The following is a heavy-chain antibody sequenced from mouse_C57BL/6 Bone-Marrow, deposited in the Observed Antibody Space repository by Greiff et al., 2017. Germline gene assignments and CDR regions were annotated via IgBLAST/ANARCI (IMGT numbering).Heavy chain of an antibody. CDR1: GFTFSSYA. J-gene: IGHJ3*01. V-gene: IGHV5-4*01. CDR2: ISDGGSYT. CDR3: ARDRHYSNYGLFAY. Sequence: EVKLVESGGGLVKPGGSLKLSCAASGFTFSSYAMSWVRQTPEKRLEWVATISDGGSYTYYPDNVKGRFTISRDNAKNNLYLQMSHLKSEDTAMYYCARDRHYSNYGLFAYLGQGTLVTVSA. D-gene: IGHD2-5*01.